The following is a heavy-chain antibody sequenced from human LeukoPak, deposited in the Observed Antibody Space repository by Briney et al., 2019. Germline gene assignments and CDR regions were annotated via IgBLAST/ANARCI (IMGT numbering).Heavy chain of an antibody. CDR1: GGSISSYY. Sequence: SETLSLTCTVSGGSISSYYWSWIRQPPGKGLEWIGYIYYSGSTYYNPSLKSRVTISVDTSKNQFSLKLSSVTAADTAVYYCARLRRDGYNYWGQGTLVTVSS. D-gene: IGHD5-24*01. J-gene: IGHJ4*02. CDR2: IYYSGST. V-gene: IGHV4-59*04. CDR3: ARLRRDGYNY.